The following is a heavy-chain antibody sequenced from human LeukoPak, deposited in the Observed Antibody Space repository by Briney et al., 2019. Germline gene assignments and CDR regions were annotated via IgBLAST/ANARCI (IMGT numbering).Heavy chain of an antibody. CDR2: TVASGST. CDR1: GFTFKNNG. V-gene: IGHV3-23*01. D-gene: IGHD3-10*01. CDR3: FPHGSGST. Sequence: GGTLRLSCTASGFTFKNNGMTWARQPPRKGLEWVSATVASGSTFIADPVRGRFTLSRDSSENTVYLMMNNLRVEDTAVYYCFPHGSGSTWGQGTLVTVSS. J-gene: IGHJ5*02.